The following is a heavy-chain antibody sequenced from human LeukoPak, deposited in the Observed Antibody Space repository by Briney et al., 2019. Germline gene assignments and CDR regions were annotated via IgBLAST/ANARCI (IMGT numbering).Heavy chain of an antibody. Sequence: GGSLRLSCAASGFTFSDYYMSWIRQAPGKGLEWVSYISSSGSTIYYADSVKGRFTISRDNAKNSLYLQMNSLRAEDTAVYYCARAECSSTSCYPRYYYGMDVWGQGTTVTVSS. CDR1: GFTFSDYY. J-gene: IGHJ6*02. CDR3: ARAECSSTSCYPRYYYGMDV. D-gene: IGHD2-2*01. CDR2: ISSSGSTI. V-gene: IGHV3-11*01.